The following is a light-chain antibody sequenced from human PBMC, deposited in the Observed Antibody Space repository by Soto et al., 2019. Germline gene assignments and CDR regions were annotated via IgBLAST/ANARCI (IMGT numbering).Light chain of an antibody. CDR1: QSISSW. Sequence: DIQMTQSPSTRSASAGERVTIICRASQSISSWLAWYQQKAGKAPKLLISKASNLDSGVPSRFSGSGSGTEFNLTISSLQPEDFATYYCQQYNSFIWTFGQGTKVDIK. CDR2: KAS. CDR3: QQYNSFIWT. V-gene: IGKV1-5*03. J-gene: IGKJ1*01.